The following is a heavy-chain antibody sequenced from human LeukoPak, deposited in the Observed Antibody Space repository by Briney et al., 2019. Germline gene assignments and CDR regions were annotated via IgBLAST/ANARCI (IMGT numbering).Heavy chain of an antibody. CDR2: IYYTGST. V-gene: IGHV4-59*08. Sequence: PSETLSLTCTVSGDSIRSYYWNWIRRPPGKGLEWVGYIYYTGSTSYNPSLKSRVTISLDTSKSQFSLRLTSVTAADTAVYYCASHGSSGHDPLTWGQGTLVTVSS. CDR1: GDSIRSYY. D-gene: IGHD5-12*01. CDR3: ASHGSSGHDPLT. J-gene: IGHJ4*01.